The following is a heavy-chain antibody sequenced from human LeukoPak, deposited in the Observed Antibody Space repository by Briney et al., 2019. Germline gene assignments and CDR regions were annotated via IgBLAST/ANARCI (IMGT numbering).Heavy chain of an antibody. D-gene: IGHD3-9*01. V-gene: IGHV4-59*01. J-gene: IGHJ5*02. CDR2: IHYTGST. CDR1: GGSITSSY. Sequence: SETLSLTCTVSGGSITSSYWSWIRQSPGKGREWIGYIHYTGSTNYNPSLKSRVTMLIDTSKNQFSLKLSSVTAADTAVYYCARGRYSAGDNWFDPWGQGTLVTVSS. CDR3: ARGRYSAGDNWFDP.